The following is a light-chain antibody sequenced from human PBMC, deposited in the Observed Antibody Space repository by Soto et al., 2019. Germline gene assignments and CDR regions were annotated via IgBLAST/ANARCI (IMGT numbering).Light chain of an antibody. CDR2: GAS. CDR1: QSVSSSY. J-gene: IGKJ1*01. CDR3: QQYGSSRWT. V-gene: IGKV3-20*01. Sequence: EIVLTQSPGTLSLSPGERATLSCRASQSVSSSYLAWYQQKPGQAPRLLIYGASSRATGIPDRFSGSGSGTDCTLAISRLEPEDVAVYYCQQYGSSRWTFGQGTKVEI.